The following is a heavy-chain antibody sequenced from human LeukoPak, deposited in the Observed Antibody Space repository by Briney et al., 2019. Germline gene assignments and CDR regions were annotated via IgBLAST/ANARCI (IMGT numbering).Heavy chain of an antibody. J-gene: IGHJ6*03. Sequence: GASVKVSCKASGGTFSSYTISWVRQAPGQGLEWMGRIIPILGIANYAQKFQGRVTITADKSTSTAYMELSSLRSEDTAVYYCAGAVYDILTGGSYYMDVWGKGTTVTVPS. D-gene: IGHD3-9*01. CDR2: IIPILGIA. CDR3: AGAVYDILTGGSYYMDV. V-gene: IGHV1-69*02. CDR1: GGTFSSYT.